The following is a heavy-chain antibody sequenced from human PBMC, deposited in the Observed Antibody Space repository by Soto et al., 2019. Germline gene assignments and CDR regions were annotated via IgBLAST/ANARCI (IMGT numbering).Heavy chain of an antibody. J-gene: IGHJ1*01. Sequence: QITLKESGPTLVKPTQTLTLTCTFSGFSLTTSGVGVGWVRQPPGKALEWLALIYWDDDKRYSPSLKKRLTITNDTSKNQVVLTMTNMDPVDTATYYCAHRRPAPGTWYFHHWGQGTLVTVSS. V-gene: IGHV2-5*02. CDR2: IYWDDDK. CDR3: AHRRPAPGTWYFHH. CDR1: GFSLTTSGVG. D-gene: IGHD6-13*01.